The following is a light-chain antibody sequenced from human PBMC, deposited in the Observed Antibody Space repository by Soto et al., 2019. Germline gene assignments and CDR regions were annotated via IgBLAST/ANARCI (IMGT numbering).Light chain of an antibody. CDR1: GIISSN. CDR3: QQYGSSPPT. J-gene: IGKJ1*01. Sequence: EIVMTQSPATLSVSPGETATLSCRASGIISSNLVWYQQKPGQAPRLLIHGASSRATGIPDRFSGSGSGTDFTLTISRLEPEDFAVYYCQQYGSSPPTFGQGTKV. V-gene: IGKV3-20*01. CDR2: GAS.